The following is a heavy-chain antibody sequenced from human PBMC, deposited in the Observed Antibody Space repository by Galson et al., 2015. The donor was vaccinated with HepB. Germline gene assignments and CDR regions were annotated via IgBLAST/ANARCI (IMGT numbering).Heavy chain of an antibody. V-gene: IGHV3-30*18. CDR3: ANGASSGSYANPIDY. CDR2: ISYDGSEK. J-gene: IGHJ4*02. CDR1: GFTFLTFG. Sequence: SLRLSCAASGFTFLTFGMHWVRQAPGKGLEWVAVISYDGSEKYYADSVKGRFTISRDNSKNTLYLQMNSLRAEDTAVYYCANGASSGSYANPIDYWGQGTLVTVSS. D-gene: IGHD1-26*01.